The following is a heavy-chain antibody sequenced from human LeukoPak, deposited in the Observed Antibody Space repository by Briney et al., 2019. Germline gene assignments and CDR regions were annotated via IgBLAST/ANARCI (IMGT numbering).Heavy chain of an antibody. CDR3: TRDTDYGSATNYFDH. D-gene: IGHD3-10*01. CDR1: GFTFDDYA. CDR2: ISWEGDTT. Sequence: PGGSLRLSCAASGFTFDDYAMHWVRQAPGKGLEWVSLISWEGDTTYYADSVRGRFTISRDNSKNFLHLHMNSLRTDDTAFYYCTRDTDYGSATNYFDHWGQGTLVSVSS. V-gene: IGHV3-43*01. J-gene: IGHJ4*02.